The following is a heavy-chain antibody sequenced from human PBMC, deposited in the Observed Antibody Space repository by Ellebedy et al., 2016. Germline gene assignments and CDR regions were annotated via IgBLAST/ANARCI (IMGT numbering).Heavy chain of an antibody. CDR1: GGSIGGYY. CDR2: GCYSGTT. V-gene: IGHV4-59*08. CDR3: ARRGVKGSGPSWFDP. D-gene: IGHD3-10*01. J-gene: IGHJ5*02. Sequence: SETLSLTCTVSGGSIGGYYWSWIRQPPGKGLGGIGFGCYSGTTNSNSSLQSRVTISVDTSKNQFSLKLTSVTAADTAMYYCARRGVKGSGPSWFDPWGQGTLVTVSS.